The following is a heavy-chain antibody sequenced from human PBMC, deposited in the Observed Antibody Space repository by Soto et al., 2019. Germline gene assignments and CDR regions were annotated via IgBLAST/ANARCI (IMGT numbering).Heavy chain of an antibody. CDR2: VSHDGRNT. D-gene: IGHD6-19*01. J-gene: IGHJ4*02. V-gene: IGHV3-30*18. Sequence: VQLVESRGGVVQPGRSLRLSCAAAGFTISDYAMHGVRQAPGKGLEWVAVVSHDGRNTHYADSVKGRFTISRDSSKNTVSLEMTSLRAEDTAVYYCAKGGRQWLVTSDFNYWGQGALVTVSS. CDR1: GFTISDYA. CDR3: AKGGRQWLVTSDFNY.